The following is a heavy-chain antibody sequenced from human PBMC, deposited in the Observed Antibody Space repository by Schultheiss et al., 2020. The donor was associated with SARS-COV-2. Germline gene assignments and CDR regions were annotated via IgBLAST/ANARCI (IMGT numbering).Heavy chain of an antibody. CDR2: IRSKANSYAT. J-gene: IGHJ4*02. Sequence: GESLKISCAASGFTSSSYAMNWVRQAPGKGLEWVGRIRSKANSYATAYAASVKGRFTISRDDSKNTAYLQMNSLKTEDTAVYYCTSPGPGSGSYYGGWATPSNDYWGQGTLVTVSS. D-gene: IGHD1-26*01. CDR1: GFTSSSYA. V-gene: IGHV3-73*01. CDR3: TSPGPGSGSYYGGWATPSNDY.